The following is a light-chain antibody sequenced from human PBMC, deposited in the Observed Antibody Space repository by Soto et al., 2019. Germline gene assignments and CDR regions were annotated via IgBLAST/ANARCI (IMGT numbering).Light chain of an antibody. V-gene: IGKV1-5*01. CDR2: DAS. CDR1: QSISSW. Sequence: DIQMTQSPSTLSASVGDRVTNTCRASQSISSWLAWCQQKPGKAPKLLIYDASSLESGVPSRFSGSGSGTEFTLTISSLQPDDFATYYCQQYNSYWTFGQGTKVDIK. CDR3: QQYNSYWT. J-gene: IGKJ1*01.